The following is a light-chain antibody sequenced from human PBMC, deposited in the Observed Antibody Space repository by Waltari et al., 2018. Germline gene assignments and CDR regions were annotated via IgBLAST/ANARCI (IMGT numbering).Light chain of an antibody. CDR3: QSFDIILTGWV. V-gene: IGLV1-40*01. CDR2: GNY. Sequence: SVLTQPPSVTGAPGQRVTISCTGSSSNIRSDYHVHWYQQVPGMAPKLLLYGNYKRPSGFPDRFSGSKSGTSASLAIAWLQPEDEADYYCQSFDIILTGWVFGGGTRLTVL. J-gene: IGLJ3*02. CDR1: SSNIRSDYH.